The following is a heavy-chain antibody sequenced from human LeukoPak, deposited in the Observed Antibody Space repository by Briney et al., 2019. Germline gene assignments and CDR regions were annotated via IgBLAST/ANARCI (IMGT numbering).Heavy chain of an antibody. D-gene: IGHD6-6*01. CDR2: IDYSGYA. CDR1: GGSFSGYY. V-gene: IGHV4-59*12. J-gene: IGHJ4*02. Sequence: SETLSLTCAVYGGSFSGYYWSWIRQPPGKGLEWIGYIDYSGYANYNPSVKSRVTISVDTSKNQFYLKLSTVTAADTAVYYCARGYSSSSGIDYWGQGTVVTVSS. CDR3: ARGYSSSSGIDY.